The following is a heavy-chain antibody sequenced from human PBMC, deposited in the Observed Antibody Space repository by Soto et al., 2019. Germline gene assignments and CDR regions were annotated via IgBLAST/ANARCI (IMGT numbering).Heavy chain of an antibody. CDR1: GGSISSGGYY. CDR2: IYYSGST. D-gene: IGHD2-2*01. J-gene: IGHJ4*02. CDR3: ASGRDIVVVPAAYFDY. V-gene: IGHV4-31*03. Sequence: QVQLQESGPGLVKPSQTLSLTCTVSGGSISSGGYYWSWIRQHPGKGLVWIGYIYYSGSTYYNPSLKSRVTISVDTCKHQFSLKLSSVTAADTAVYYCASGRDIVVVPAAYFDYWGQGTLVTVSS.